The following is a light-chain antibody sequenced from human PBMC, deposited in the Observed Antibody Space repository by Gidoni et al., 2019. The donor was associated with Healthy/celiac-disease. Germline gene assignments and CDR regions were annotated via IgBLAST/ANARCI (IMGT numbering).Light chain of an antibody. J-gene: IGKJ1*01. Sequence: TPGTLSLSPGERATLSCRASQSVSSSYLAWYQQKPGQAPRLLIYGASSRATGIPDRFSGSGSGTDFTLTISRLEPEDFAVYYCQQYGSSPHTFGQGTKVEIK. CDR2: GAS. CDR3: QQYGSSPHT. V-gene: IGKV3-20*01. CDR1: QSVSSSY.